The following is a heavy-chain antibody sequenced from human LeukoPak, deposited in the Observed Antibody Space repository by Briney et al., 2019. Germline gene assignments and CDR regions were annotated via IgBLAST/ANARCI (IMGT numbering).Heavy chain of an antibody. V-gene: IGHV4-39*07. CDR1: GGSISSSSYY. D-gene: IGHD1-14*01. CDR2: IYYSGTT. CDR3: ALITSIRYRYYYMDV. J-gene: IGHJ6*03. Sequence: SETLSLTCTVSGGSISSSSYYWGWIRQPPGTGLEWIGSIYYSGTTHYNPSLESRVTISVDTSKNQFSLKLASVTAADTAVYYCALITSIRYRYYYMDVWGKGTTVTVSS.